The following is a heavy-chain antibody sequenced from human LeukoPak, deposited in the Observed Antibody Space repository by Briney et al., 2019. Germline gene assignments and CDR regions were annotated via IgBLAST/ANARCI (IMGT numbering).Heavy chain of an antibody. CDR3: ARMLLLLSNWFDP. CDR2: ISSSGTTI. V-gene: IGHV3-48*03. Sequence: GGSLRLSCAASGFTFSSYEMSWVRQAPGKGLEWVSYISSSGTTIYYADSAKGRFTISRDNTKNSLYLQMNGLRAEDTAVYYCARMLLLLSNWFDPWGQGTLVTVSS. D-gene: IGHD2/OR15-2a*01. J-gene: IGHJ5*02. CDR1: GFTFSSYE.